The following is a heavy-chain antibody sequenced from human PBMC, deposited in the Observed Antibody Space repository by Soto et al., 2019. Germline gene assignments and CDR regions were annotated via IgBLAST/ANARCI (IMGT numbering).Heavy chain of an antibody. V-gene: IGHV3-15*01. CDR1: GFMFSSAW. CDR3: VEGWNDF. Sequence: EVHVVESGGDLVEPGGSLRLSCVTSGFMFSSAWMSWVRQAPGKGLEWVARIKSTKDGGARDYAAPVNGRFSISRDDSKSTVYLQMTRLRVEDTALYYCVEGWNDFWGQGTLVTVSS. CDR2: IKSTKDGGAR. J-gene: IGHJ4*02. D-gene: IGHD1-1*01.